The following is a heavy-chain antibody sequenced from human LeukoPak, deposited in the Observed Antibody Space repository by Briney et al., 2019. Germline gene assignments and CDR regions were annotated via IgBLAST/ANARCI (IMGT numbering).Heavy chain of an antibody. D-gene: IGHD1-26*01. CDR2: FYSTGST. V-gene: IGHV4-4*07. CDR1: GGSISSYY. Sequence: PSETLSLTCTVSGGSISSYYWTWIRQPAGKGLEWIGRFYSTGSTNFNPSLKSRVTMSVDTSKNQFSLKLSSVTAADTAVYYCARDQYSGSLDYWGQGTLVTVSS. J-gene: IGHJ4*02. CDR3: ARDQYSGSLDY.